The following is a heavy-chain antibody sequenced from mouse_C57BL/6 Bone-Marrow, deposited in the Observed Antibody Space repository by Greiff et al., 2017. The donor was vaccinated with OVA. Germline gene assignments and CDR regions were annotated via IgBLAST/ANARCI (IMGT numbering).Heavy chain of an antibody. Sequence: EVQLQQSGPELVKPGASVKISCKASGYTFTDYYMNWVKQSHGKSLEWIGDINPNNGGTSYNQKFKGKATLTVDKSSSTAYMELRSLTSEDSAVYYCARGGKGGAMDYWGQGTSVTVSS. CDR2: INPNNGGT. CDR1: GYTFTDYY. V-gene: IGHV1-26*01. J-gene: IGHJ4*01. D-gene: IGHD1-3*01. CDR3: ARGGKGGAMDY.